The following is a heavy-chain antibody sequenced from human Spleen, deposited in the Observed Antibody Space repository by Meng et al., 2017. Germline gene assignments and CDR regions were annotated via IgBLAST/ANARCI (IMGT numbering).Heavy chain of an antibody. J-gene: IGHJ3*02. D-gene: IGHD6-19*01. CDR3: ARVVQVGAVAGTLDAFDI. Sequence: ASVKVSCKASGYTFTSYYMHWVRQAPGQGPEWMGIINPSGGSTSYAQKFQGRVTMTRDTSTSTAYMELSSLRSEDTALYYCARVVQVGAVAGTLDAFDIWGQGTMVTVSS. V-gene: IGHV1-46*01. CDR2: INPSGGST. CDR1: GYTFTSYY.